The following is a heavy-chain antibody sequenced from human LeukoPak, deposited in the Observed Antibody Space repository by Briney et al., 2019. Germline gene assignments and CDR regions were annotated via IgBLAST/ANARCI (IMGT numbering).Heavy chain of an antibody. CDR1: GGSISSYY. CDR3: ARANSGYDRNAFDI. J-gene: IGHJ3*02. Sequence: ETLSLTCTVSGGSISSYYWSWIRQPPGKGLEWIGYIYYSGSTNYNPSLKSRVTISVDTSKNQFSLKLSSVTAADTAVYYCARANSGYDRNAFDIWGQGTMVTVSS. V-gene: IGHV4-59*01. D-gene: IGHD5-12*01. CDR2: IYYSGST.